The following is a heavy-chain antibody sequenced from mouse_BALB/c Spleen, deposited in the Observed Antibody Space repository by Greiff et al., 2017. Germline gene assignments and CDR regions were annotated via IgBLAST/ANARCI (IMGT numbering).Heavy chain of an antibody. CDR3: ARGEITPAWFAY. CDR2: ILPGSGST. Sequence: VKLMESGAELMKPGASVKISCKATGYTFSSYWIEWVKQRPGHGLEWIGEILPGSGSTNYNEKFKGKATFTADTSSNTAYMQLSSLTSEDSAVYYCARGEITPAWFAYWGQGTLVTVSA. D-gene: IGHD1-1*01. V-gene: IGHV1-9*01. J-gene: IGHJ3*01. CDR1: GYTFSSYW.